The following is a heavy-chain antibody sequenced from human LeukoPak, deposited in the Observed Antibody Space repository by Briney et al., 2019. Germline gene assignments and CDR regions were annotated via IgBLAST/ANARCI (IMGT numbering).Heavy chain of an antibody. D-gene: IGHD1-26*01. V-gene: IGHV1-8*01. Sequence: GASVKVSCKASGYTFTSFDFNWVRQATGQGLEWMGWMKSNNGHTGYAQKFQGRVTITADESTSTAYMELSSLRSEDTAVYYCARVRGRGSYYLYYFDYWGQGTLVTVSS. J-gene: IGHJ4*02. CDR2: MKSNNGHT. CDR1: GYTFTSFD. CDR3: ARVRGRGSYYLYYFDY.